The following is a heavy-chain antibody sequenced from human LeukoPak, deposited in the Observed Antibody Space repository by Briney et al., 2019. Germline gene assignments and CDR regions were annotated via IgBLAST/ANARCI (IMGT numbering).Heavy chain of an antibody. CDR1: GYTFTGYY. CDR2: INPNSGGT. D-gene: IGHD3-3*01. CDR3: ARANYDFWSGYYIAPTHTPNNWFDP. V-gene: IGHV1-2*06. J-gene: IGHJ5*02. Sequence: GASVKVSCKASGYTFTGYYIHWVRQAPGQGLEWMGRINPNSGGTNFAQRFQGRVTMTRDTSISTTYMELSRLRSDDTAVYYCARANYDFWSGYYIAPTHTPNNWFDPWGQGTLVTVSS.